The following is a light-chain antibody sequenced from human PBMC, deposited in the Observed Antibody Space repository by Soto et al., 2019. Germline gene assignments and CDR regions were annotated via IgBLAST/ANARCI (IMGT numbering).Light chain of an antibody. J-gene: IGLJ1*01. CDR3: CSYTSSNTYV. CDR2: EVS. Sequence: QSALTQPASVSGSPGQSITISCTGTSSDIGGHKYVSWYQQHPGRAPQLIISEVSDRPSGVSNRFSGSKSGNTASLTVSGLQPEDEADYYCCSYTSSNTYVFGTGNKVTVL. V-gene: IGLV2-14*01. CDR1: SSDIGGHKY.